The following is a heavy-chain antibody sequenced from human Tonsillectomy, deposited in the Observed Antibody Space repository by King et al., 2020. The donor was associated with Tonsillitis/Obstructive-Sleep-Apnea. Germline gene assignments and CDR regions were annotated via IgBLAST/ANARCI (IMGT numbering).Heavy chain of an antibody. Sequence: VQLPQWGAGLLKPSETLSLTCAVYGGSFSDYSWSWLRQPPGRGLEWIGEINHGGSTNYNPSLKSRVTISLDTSKNQVSLKLSSVTAADTAVYYCARDNIVVVSGAIPSYLDYWGQGTLVTVTS. V-gene: IGHV4-34*01. D-gene: IGHD2-2*01. J-gene: IGHJ4*02. CDR1: GGSFSDYS. CDR2: INHGGST. CDR3: ARDNIVVVSGAIPSYLDY.